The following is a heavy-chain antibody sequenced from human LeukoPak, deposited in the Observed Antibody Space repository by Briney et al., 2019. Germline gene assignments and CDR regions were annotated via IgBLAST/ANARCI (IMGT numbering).Heavy chain of an antibody. Sequence: SETLSLTCTVSGGSISSYYWSWIRQPPGKGLEWIGYIYYSGSTNYNPSLKSRVTISVDTSKNQFSLKLSSVTAADTAVYYCARTDYGDYALDYRGQGTLVTVSS. CDR3: ARTDYGDYALDY. CDR2: IYYSGST. CDR1: GGSISSYY. J-gene: IGHJ4*02. D-gene: IGHD4-17*01. V-gene: IGHV4-59*01.